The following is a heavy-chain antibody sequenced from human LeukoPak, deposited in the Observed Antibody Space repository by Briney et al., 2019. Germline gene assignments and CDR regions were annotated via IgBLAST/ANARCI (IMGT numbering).Heavy chain of an antibody. Sequence: GGSLRLSCAASGFTLSTYWMSWVRQAPGKGLEWVANIKQDGSEKNYVDSVKGRFTISRDNAKNSLYLQMNSLRAEDTAVYYCARAKYSSDYWGQGTLVTVSS. CDR2: IKQDGSEK. J-gene: IGHJ4*02. CDR1: GFTLSTYW. D-gene: IGHD6-6*01. CDR3: ARAKYSSDY. V-gene: IGHV3-7*01.